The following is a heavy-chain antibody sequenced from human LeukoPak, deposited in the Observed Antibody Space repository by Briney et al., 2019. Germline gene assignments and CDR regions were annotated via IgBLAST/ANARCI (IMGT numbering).Heavy chain of an antibody. J-gene: IGHJ6*03. D-gene: IGHD5-12*01. Sequence: SETLSLTCSVSGGSISRYYWSWIRQPPGKALEWIGYIYYNGDSSYNPSLRSRVAISIRPSINELSLEPTSVTAADTAVYYCARGARAYSGYDYRGVDYYYYYMDVWAKGTTVTVSS. CDR3: ARGARAYSGYDYRGVDYYYYYMDV. CDR1: GGSISRYY. CDR2: IYYNGDS. V-gene: IGHV4-59*01.